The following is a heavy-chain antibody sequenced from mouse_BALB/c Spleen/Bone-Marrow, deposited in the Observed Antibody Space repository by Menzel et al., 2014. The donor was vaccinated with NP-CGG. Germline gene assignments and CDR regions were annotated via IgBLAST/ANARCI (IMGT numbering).Heavy chain of an antibody. J-gene: IGHJ2*01. CDR2: INPDSSTI. Sequence: EVKLMESGGGLVQPEGSLKLSCAASGFDFXRYWMSWVRQAPGKGLEWIGEINPDSSTINYTPSLKDKFIISRDNAKNTLYLQMSKVRSEDTALYYCARQGYYGKGDYWGQGTTLTVSS. CDR1: GFDFXRYW. V-gene: IGHV4-1*02. CDR3: ARQGYYGKGDY. D-gene: IGHD2-1*01.